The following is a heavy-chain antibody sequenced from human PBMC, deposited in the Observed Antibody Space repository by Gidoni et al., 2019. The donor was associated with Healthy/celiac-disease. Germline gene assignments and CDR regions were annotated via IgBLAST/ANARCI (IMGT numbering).Heavy chain of an antibody. Sequence: QVQLVQSGAEVKKPGAAVKVSCKASGYTFTSYYMHWVRQAPGQGLEWMGIINPSGGSTSYAQKFQGRVTMTRDTSTSTVYMELSSLRSEDTAVYYCATAPVSRDGYSDFDYWGQGTLVTVSS. D-gene: IGHD4-4*01. V-gene: IGHV1-46*03. CDR2: INPSGGST. CDR1: GYTFTSYY. J-gene: IGHJ4*02. CDR3: ATAPVSRDGYSDFDY.